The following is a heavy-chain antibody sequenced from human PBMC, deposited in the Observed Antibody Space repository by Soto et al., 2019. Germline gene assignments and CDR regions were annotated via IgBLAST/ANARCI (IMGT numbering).Heavy chain of an antibody. D-gene: IGHD5-18*01. CDR1: GDSVSSNSAA. V-gene: IGHV6-1*01. Sequence: SQTLSLTCAISGDSVSSNSAAWNWIRQSPSRGLEWLGRTYYRSKWYNDYAVSVKSRITINPDTSKNQFSLQLNSVTPEDTAVYYCATCGYSYATAAYYGMDVWGQGTTVTVSS. CDR3: ATCGYSYATAAYYGMDV. CDR2: TYYRSKWYN. J-gene: IGHJ6*02.